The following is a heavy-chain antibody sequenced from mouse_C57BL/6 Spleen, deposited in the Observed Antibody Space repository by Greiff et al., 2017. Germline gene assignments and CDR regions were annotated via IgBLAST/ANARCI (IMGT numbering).Heavy chain of an antibody. CDR2: IDPSDSET. CDR1: GYTFTSYW. Sequence: QVQLQQPGAELVRPGSSVKLSCKASGYTFTSYWMHWVKQRPIQGLEWIGNIDPSDSETHYNQKFKDKATLTVDKSSSTAYLQLSSLTSEDSAVYYCAREVATRGDFDVWGTGTTVTVSS. D-gene: IGHD1-1*01. CDR3: AREVATRGDFDV. J-gene: IGHJ1*03. V-gene: IGHV1-52*01.